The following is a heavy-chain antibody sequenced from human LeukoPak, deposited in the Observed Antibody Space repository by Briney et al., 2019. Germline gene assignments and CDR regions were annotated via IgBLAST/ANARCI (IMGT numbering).Heavy chain of an antibody. CDR2: IIPVFGTA. V-gene: IGHV1-69*06. CDR3: ARGGDILTGYYFGY. D-gene: IGHD3-9*01. CDR1: GGTFISYA. Sequence: VASVKVSCKASGGTFISYAISWVRQAPGQGLEWMGGIIPVFGTANYAQKCQSRVTITADKSTSTVYMELSSLRCEGTAVYYCARGGDILTGYYFGYGGQGTLVSVSS. J-gene: IGHJ4*02.